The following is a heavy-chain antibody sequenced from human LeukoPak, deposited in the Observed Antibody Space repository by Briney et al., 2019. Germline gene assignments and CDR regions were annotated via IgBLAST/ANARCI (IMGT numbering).Heavy chain of an antibody. CDR1: GFTFSSYA. Sequence: PGGSLRLSYAASGFTFSSYAMSWVRQAPGKGLEWVSAISGSGGSTYYADSVKGRFTISRDNSKNTLYLQMNSLRAEDTAVYYCARKQTYSGSYCDYWGQGTLVTVSS. V-gene: IGHV3-23*01. CDR3: ARKQTYSGSYCDY. D-gene: IGHD1-26*01. J-gene: IGHJ4*02. CDR2: ISGSGGST.